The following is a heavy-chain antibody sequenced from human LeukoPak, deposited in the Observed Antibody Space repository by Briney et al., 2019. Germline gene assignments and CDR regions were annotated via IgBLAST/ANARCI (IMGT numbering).Heavy chain of an antibody. CDR3: SRESGPFCPFGH. J-gene: IGHJ4*02. Sequence: SEALSLTCGVSGGSITTTNYWSWVRQPPGGGLEWIGEISLAGRARYNPSLKSRVNISIDESKNHLYLNLASVTAADTAVYYCSRESGPFCPFGHWGQGTLVAVTS. D-gene: IGHD1-26*01. CDR1: GGSITTTNY. CDR2: ISLAGRA. V-gene: IGHV4-4*02.